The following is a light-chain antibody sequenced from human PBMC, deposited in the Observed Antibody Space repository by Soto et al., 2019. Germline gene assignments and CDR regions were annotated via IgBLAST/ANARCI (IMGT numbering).Light chain of an antibody. CDR1: QSVSSSY. J-gene: IGKJ1*01. CDR2: GAS. Sequence: EIALTQSPGTLSLSPGERATLSCRASQSVSSSYLAWYQQKPGQAPRLLIYGASSSATGIPDRFRGSGSGTDFTLTISRLEAEDFAVYYCQQYGSSPKTFGQGTKVEIK. CDR3: QQYGSSPKT. V-gene: IGKV3-20*01.